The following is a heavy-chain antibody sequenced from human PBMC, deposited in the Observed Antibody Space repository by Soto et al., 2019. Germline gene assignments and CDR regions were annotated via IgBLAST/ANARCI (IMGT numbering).Heavy chain of an antibody. Sequence: QVQLVQSGAEVKKPGSSVKVSCKASGGTFSSYAISWVRQAPGQGLEWMGGIIPIFGTANYAQKFQGRVTITADESTSTAYMELSSLRSEDTAVYYCARGSYYCSGSSTWFDPWGQGTLVTVSS. CDR2: IIPIFGTA. V-gene: IGHV1-69*12. J-gene: IGHJ5*02. CDR1: GGTFSSYA. D-gene: IGHD3-10*01. CDR3: ARGSYYCSGSSTWFDP.